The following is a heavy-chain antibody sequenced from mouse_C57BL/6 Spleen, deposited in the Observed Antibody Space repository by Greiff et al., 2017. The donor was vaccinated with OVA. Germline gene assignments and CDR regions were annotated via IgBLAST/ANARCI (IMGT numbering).Heavy chain of an antibody. V-gene: IGHV1-50*01. CDR3: ARRTGFFDY. J-gene: IGHJ2*01. CDR1: GYTFTSYW. CDR2: IDPSDSYT. D-gene: IGHD4-1*01. Sequence: QVQLKQPGAELVKPGASVKLSCKASGYTFTSYWMQWVKQRPGQGLEWIGEIDPSDSYTNYNQKLKGKATLTVDTSSSTAYMQLSSLTSEDSAVYYCARRTGFFDYWGQGTTLTVSS.